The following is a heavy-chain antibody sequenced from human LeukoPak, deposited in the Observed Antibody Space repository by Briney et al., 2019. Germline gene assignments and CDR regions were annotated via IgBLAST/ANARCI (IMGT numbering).Heavy chain of an antibody. CDR3: ARGEQLWLPNFNY. D-gene: IGHD5-18*01. V-gene: IGHV4-34*01. Sequence: SENLSLTCAVYGGSFSGYYWSWIRQPPGKGLEWIGEINHSGSTNYNPSLKSRVTISVDTSKNQFSLKLSSVTAADTAVYYCARGEQLWLPNFNYWGQGTLVTVSS. CDR2: INHSGST. J-gene: IGHJ4*02. CDR1: GGSFSGYY.